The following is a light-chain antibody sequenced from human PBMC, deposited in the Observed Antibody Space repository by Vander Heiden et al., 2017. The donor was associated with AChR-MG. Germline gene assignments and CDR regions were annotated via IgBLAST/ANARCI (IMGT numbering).Light chain of an antibody. CDR3: FSYTSTNTLV. CDR2: DVS. J-gene: IGLJ3*02. CDR1: NSDVAYYNY. V-gene: IGLV2-14*03. Sequence: QSAQTQPASVSGSPGQSITISCTGTNSDVAYYNYVSWYQQHPAKAPKLIIYDVSNRPSGVSNRFSGSKSGNTASLTISGLQPEDEADYYCFSYTSTNTLVFGGGTTLTVL.